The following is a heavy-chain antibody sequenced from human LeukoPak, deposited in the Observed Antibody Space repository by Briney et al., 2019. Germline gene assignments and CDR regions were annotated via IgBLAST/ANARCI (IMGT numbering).Heavy chain of an antibody. CDR2: INSDGTNT. V-gene: IGHV3-74*01. J-gene: IGHJ4*02. CDR3: AKDGVRYCSSTSCYTGYFDY. D-gene: IGHD2-2*02. CDR1: EFTFSTYC. Sequence: GGSLRLSCAASEFTFSTYCMHWVRQAPGKGLVWVSRINSDGTNTDYADSVKGRFTISRDNSKNTLYLQMNSLRAEDTAVYYCAKDGVRYCSSTSCYTGYFDYWGQGTLVTVSS.